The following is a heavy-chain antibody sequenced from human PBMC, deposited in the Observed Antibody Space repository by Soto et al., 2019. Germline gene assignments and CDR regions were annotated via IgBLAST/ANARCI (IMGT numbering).Heavy chain of an antibody. CDR1: GYTFTSYD. CDR2: MNPNSGNT. Sequence: ASVKVSCKASGYTFTSYDINWVRQATGQGLEWMGWMNPNSGNTGYAQKFQGRVTMTRNTSISTAYMELSSLRSEDTAVYYCARDGAAGQGRAFDHWGQGTQVTVSS. CDR3: ARDGAAGQGRAFDH. V-gene: IGHV1-8*01. J-gene: IGHJ4*02. D-gene: IGHD6-13*01.